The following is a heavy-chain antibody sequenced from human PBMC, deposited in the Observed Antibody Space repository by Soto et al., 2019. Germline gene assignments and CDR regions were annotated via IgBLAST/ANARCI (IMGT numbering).Heavy chain of an antibody. D-gene: IGHD5-12*01. Sequence: GGSLRLSCAASGFTFSSYAMHWVRQAPGKGLEWVAVISYDGSNKYYADSVKGRFTISRDNSKNTLYLQMNSLRAEDTAVYYCARESRMATITSAAFDYWGQGTLVTVSS. CDR3: ARESRMATITSAAFDY. CDR1: GFTFSSYA. CDR2: ISYDGSNK. V-gene: IGHV3-30-3*01. J-gene: IGHJ4*02.